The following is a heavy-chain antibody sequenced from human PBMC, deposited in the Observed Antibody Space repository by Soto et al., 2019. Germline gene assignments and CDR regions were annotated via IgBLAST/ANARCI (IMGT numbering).Heavy chain of an antibody. J-gene: IGHJ4*02. CDR2: INHSGST. CDR1: GGSFSGYY. Sequence: ETLSLTCAVYGGSFSGYYWSWIRQPPGKGLEWIGEINHSGSTNYNPSLKSRVTISVDTSKNQFSLKLSSVTAADTAVYYCARDPKHCSSTSCYGYWGQGTLVTVSS. D-gene: IGHD2-2*01. V-gene: IGHV4-34*01. CDR3: ARDPKHCSSTSCYGY.